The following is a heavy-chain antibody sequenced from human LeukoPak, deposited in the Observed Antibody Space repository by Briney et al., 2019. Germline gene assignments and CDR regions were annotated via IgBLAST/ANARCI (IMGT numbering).Heavy chain of an antibody. CDR3: ARAGAGVECLLHHYFDY. CDR2: INPDTGGT. J-gene: IGHJ4*02. Sequence: GASVKVSCKASGYSFTGYYIHWMRQAPGQGLEWMAWINPDTGGTDYAQRFQGRVTMTRDTSINTAYMDMRRLRSDDTAVYFCARAGAGVECLLHHYFDYWGQGTLVTVSS. D-gene: IGHD2-21*02. V-gene: IGHV1-2*02. CDR1: GYSFTGYY.